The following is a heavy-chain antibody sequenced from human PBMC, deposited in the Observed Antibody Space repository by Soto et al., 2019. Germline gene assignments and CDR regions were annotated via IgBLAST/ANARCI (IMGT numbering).Heavy chain of an antibody. CDR2: LYWDDDK. CDR1: GFSRSTSGVG. Sequence: QITLKESGPTLVKPTQTLTLTCTFSGFSRSTSGVGVGCIRQPPGKALAWLEILYWDDDKRYSPSLKSRLPITKDTDKNQVVLTMTNMDPVDTATYYCAKGVLREFDRVYYFDYWGQGTLVTVSS. D-gene: IGHD3-9*01. CDR3: AKGVLREFDRVYYFDY. J-gene: IGHJ4*02. V-gene: IGHV2-5*02.